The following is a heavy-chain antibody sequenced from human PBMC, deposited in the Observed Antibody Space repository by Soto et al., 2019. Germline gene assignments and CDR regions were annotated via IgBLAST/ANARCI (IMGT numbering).Heavy chain of an antibody. J-gene: IGHJ6*02. D-gene: IGHD3-10*01. Sequence: GGSLRLSCAASGFSFSNAWMHWVRQAPGKGLEWVGRIKSKSDGGTTDYAAPVKGRFTISRDDSKNTLYLQMNGLQTEDTAVYYCSHAPGRRGYYGMDVWGQGTTVTVS. CDR2: IKSKSDGGTT. CDR3: SHAPGRRGYYGMDV. V-gene: IGHV3-15*07. CDR1: GFSFSNAW.